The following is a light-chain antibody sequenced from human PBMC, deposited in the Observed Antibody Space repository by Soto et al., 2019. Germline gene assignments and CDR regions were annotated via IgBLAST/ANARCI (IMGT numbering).Light chain of an antibody. CDR3: QERSNWPLWFM. Sequence: EIVLTQSPATLSLSPGERATLSCRASKSVSSYLAMYQQKPGQAPRLLIYDASNRATGIRARFSGSGSGTAFTHTISSLGPDYFAFCYCQERSNWPLWFMFGQGTKLEI. CDR1: KSVSSY. J-gene: IGKJ2*01. CDR2: DAS. V-gene: IGKV3-11*01.